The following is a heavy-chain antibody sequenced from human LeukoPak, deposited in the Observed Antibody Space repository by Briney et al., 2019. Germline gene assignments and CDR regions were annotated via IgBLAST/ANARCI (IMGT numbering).Heavy chain of an antibody. Sequence: GGSLRLSCAASGFTFSSYAMSWVRQAPGKGLEWVSAISGSGGSTYYADSVKGRFTISRDNSKNTLYLQMNSLRAEDTAVYYSAGLLWFGELPPNWFDPWGQGTLVTVSS. D-gene: IGHD3-10*01. V-gene: IGHV3-23*01. J-gene: IGHJ5*02. CDR2: ISGSGGST. CDR3: AGLLWFGELPPNWFDP. CDR1: GFTFSSYA.